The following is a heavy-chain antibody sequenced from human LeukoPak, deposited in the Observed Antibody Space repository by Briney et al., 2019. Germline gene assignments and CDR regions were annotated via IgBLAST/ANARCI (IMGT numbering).Heavy chain of an antibody. V-gene: IGHV1-69*01. CDR2: IIPIFGTA. CDR3: ARGIAVAHY. D-gene: IGHD6-19*01. CDR1: GGTFSRYA. Sequence: AVKVSCKASGGTFSRYAIRGVRPAPGQGLKWMGGIIPIFGTANYAQKFQGRVTITADESTSTAYMELSSLRSEDTAVYYCARGIAVAHYWGQGTLVSVSS. J-gene: IGHJ4*02.